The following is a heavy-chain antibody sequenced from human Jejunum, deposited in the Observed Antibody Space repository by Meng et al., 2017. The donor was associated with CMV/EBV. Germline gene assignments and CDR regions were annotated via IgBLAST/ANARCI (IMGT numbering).Heavy chain of an antibody. CDR1: SPINYAS. D-gene: IGHD3-10*01. CDR2: VSYSGST. CDR3: ARWSGSESYPSADY. V-gene: IGHV4-59*01. Sequence: SPINYASWSWLRQSARKGLEWIGSVSYSGSTNYNPSLKSRVSISMDTSENQFSLKVTSVTAGDTAVYYCARWSGSESYPSADYWGQGTLVTVSS. J-gene: IGHJ4*02.